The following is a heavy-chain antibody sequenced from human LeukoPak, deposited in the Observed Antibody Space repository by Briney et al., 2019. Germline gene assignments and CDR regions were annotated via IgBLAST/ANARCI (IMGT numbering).Heavy chain of an antibody. CDR1: GYTFSGHH. Sequence: ASVKVSCKASGYTFSGHHIHWVRQAPGQGPDWMGWIIPNGGGTIYAQKFQGRVSMTTDTSISTAYMELSDLRSDDTAVYHCARDPGLFPLDCWGQGTLVTVSS. D-gene: IGHD2-21*01. J-gene: IGHJ4*02. V-gene: IGHV1-2*02. CDR2: IIPNGGGT. CDR3: ARDPGLFPLDC.